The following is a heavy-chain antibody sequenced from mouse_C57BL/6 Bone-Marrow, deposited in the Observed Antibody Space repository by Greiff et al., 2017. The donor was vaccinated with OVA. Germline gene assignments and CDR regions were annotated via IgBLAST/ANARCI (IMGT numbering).Heavy chain of an antibody. V-gene: IGHV6-3*01. J-gene: IGHJ4*01. CDR1: GFTFSNYW. Sequence: EVKLEESGGGLVQPGGSMKLSCVASGFTFSNYWMNWVRQSPEKGLEWVAQIRLKSDNYATHYAESVKGRFTISRDDSKSSVYLQMNNLRAEDTGIYYCTGSSGYYAMDYWGQGTSVTVSS. CDR3: TGSSGYYAMDY. D-gene: IGHD3-2*02. CDR2: IRLKSDNYAT.